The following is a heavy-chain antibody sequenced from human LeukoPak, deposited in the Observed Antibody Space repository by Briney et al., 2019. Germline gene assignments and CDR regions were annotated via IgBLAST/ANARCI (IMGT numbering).Heavy chain of an antibody. D-gene: IGHD5-12*01. J-gene: IGHJ4*02. CDR2: ISSSGSTI. Sequence: GGSLRLSCAASGFTFSSYEMNWVRQAPGKGLEWVSYISSSGSTIYYADSVKGRFTISRDNAKNSLYLQMNSLRAEDTAVYYCAIGTLEWLRSFDYWGQGTLVTVSS. V-gene: IGHV3-48*03. CDR1: GFTFSSYE. CDR3: AIGTLEWLRSFDY.